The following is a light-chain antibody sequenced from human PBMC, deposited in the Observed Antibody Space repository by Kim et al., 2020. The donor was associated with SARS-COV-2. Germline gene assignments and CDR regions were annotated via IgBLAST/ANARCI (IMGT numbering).Light chain of an antibody. V-gene: IGLV1-47*01. Sequence: GQRGTISCSGSSSNIGSNYVYWYQQLPGTAPKLLIYRNNQRPSGAPDRCSGSTAGTSASLAISGLRSEDEADYYCAAWDDSLSGWVFGGGTQLTVL. CDR3: AAWDDSLSGWV. J-gene: IGLJ3*02. CDR1: SSNIGSNY. CDR2: RNN.